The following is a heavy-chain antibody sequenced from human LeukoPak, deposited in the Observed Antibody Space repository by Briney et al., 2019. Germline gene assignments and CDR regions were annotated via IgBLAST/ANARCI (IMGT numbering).Heavy chain of an antibody. CDR1: GGSFSGYY. CDR3: ARHSSGSSWRVLGY. J-gene: IGHJ4*02. D-gene: IGHD6-13*01. Sequence: SETLSLTCAVYGGSFSGYYWSWIRQPPGKGLEWIGEINHSGSTNYNPSLKSRVTISVDTSKNQFSLKLSSVTAADAAVHYCARHSSGSSWRVLGYWGQGTLVTVSS. CDR2: INHSGST. V-gene: IGHV4-34*01.